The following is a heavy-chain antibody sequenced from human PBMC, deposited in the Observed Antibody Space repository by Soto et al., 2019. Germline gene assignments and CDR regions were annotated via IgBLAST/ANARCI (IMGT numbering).Heavy chain of an antibody. Sequence: WASVKVSCKASGYTFTSYGISWVRQAPGQGLEWMGWISPYNGNTNYAQKLQGRVTMTTDTSTSTAYMELRSLRSDDTAVYYCARDTSLSQAGSSGWYWRLGSHYGMDVWGQGTTVTVSS. V-gene: IGHV1-18*01. D-gene: IGHD6-19*01. CDR3: ARDTSLSQAGSSGWYWRLGSHYGMDV. CDR2: ISPYNGNT. J-gene: IGHJ6*02. CDR1: GYTFTSYG.